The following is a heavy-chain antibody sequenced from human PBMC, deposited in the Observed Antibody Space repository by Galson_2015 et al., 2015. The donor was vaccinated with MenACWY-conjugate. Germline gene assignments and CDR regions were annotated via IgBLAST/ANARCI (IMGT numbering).Heavy chain of an antibody. D-gene: IGHD3-9*01. J-gene: IGHJ3*02. CDR1: GFSLPTTGVG. Sequence: PELVRPTQTLTLACTFSGFSLPTTGVGVGWIRQPPGKALEWLALIYWDDDQRVSPSLKSRLTTTKDTSKNQGGLTKTNVDPVDTATYYCAHGNFDILTGYYWFDAFDIWGQGTMVTVTS. CDR2: IYWDDDQ. V-gene: IGHV2-5*02. CDR3: AHGNFDILTGYYWFDAFDI.